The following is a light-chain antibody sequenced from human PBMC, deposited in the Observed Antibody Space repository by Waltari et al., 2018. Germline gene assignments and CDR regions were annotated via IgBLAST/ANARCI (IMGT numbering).Light chain of an antibody. Sequence: QSVLTQPPSASGTPGQRVTISCSGSSSNIGSNTVTWYQQLPGTAPKLHIYSNNPRPSGVPDRFSGSASCTSASLAISGLQSEDEADYYCAAWDDSLNGYVFGTGTKVTVL. CDR3: AAWDDSLNGYV. CDR2: SNN. V-gene: IGLV1-44*01. CDR1: SSNIGSNT. J-gene: IGLJ1*01.